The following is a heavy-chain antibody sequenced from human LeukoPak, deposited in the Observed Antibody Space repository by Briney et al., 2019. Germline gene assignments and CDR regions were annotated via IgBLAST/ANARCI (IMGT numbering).Heavy chain of an antibody. Sequence: GASVKVSCKASGYTFTSYGISWVRQAPGQGLEWMGWISAYNGNTNYAQKLQGRVTTTTDTSTSTAYMELRSLRSDDTAVYYCARDRRRDGFPSGDYWGQGTLVTVSS. CDR1: GYTFTSYG. J-gene: IGHJ4*02. CDR3: ARDRRRDGFPSGDY. CDR2: ISAYNGNT. V-gene: IGHV1-18*01. D-gene: IGHD5-24*01.